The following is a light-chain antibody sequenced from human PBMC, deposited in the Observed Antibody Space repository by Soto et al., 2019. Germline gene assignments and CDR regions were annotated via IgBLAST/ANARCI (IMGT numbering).Light chain of an antibody. CDR1: GGSIDSNY. CDR3: QSFDSTCRV. CDR2: NDN. Sequence: LTQPHSVSESPGKTVIISCTRSGGSIDSNYVLWFQKRPGSAPTTVIFNDNQRPSGVPARFSGSVDSSSNSASLTISGLRTEDEAEYYCQSFDSTCRVFGGGTKLTVL. V-gene: IGLV6-57*04. J-gene: IGLJ3*02.